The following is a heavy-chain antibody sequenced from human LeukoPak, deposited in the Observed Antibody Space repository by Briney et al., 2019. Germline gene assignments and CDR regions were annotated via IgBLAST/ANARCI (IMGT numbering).Heavy chain of an antibody. J-gene: IGHJ6*04. CDR1: GGSISSGGYY. CDR3: AREGPTVRASGDV. V-gene: IGHV4-30-2*01. D-gene: IGHD4-11*01. CDR2: IYHSGST. Sequence: SQTLSLTCTVSGGSISSGGYYWSCIRRPPGKGLECIGYIYHSGSTYYNPSLKSRVTISVDRSKNQFSLKLSSVTAADTAVYYCAREGPTVRASGDVWGKGTTVTVSS.